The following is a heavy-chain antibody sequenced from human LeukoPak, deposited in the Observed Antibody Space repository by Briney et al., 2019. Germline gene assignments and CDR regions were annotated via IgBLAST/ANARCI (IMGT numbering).Heavy chain of an antibody. V-gene: IGHV3-33*01. CDR1: GFTFSSYG. CDR2: IWYDGSNK. J-gene: IGHJ1*01. D-gene: IGHD6-13*01. CDR3: ARDHGIAAAVFQH. Sequence: GGSLRLSCAASGFTFSSYGMHWDRQAPGKGLEWVAVIWYDGSNKYYADSVKGRFTISRDNSKNTLYLQMNSLRAEDTAVYYCARDHGIAAAVFQHWGQGTLVTVSS.